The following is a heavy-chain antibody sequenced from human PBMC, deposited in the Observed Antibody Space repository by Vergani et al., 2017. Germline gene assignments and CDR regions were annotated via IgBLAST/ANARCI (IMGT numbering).Heavy chain of an antibody. V-gene: IGHV5-51*01. D-gene: IGHD4-17*01. J-gene: IGHJ3*02. CDR2: IYAGDSIT. CDR1: GYTFTHYW. Sequence: EVQLVQSGADVKKPGESLKISCEGSGYTFTHYWVGWVRQTSGKGLEWMGVIYAGDSITRYSLSFESQVTISADKSINTAYLEGDSLSASDSAMYYCARSDDDYGDPLDTFDIWGQGTMVTVSS. CDR3: ARSDDDYGDPLDTFDI.